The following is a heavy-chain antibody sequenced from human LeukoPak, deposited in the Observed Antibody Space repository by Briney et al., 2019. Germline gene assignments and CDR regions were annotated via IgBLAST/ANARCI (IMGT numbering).Heavy chain of an antibody. CDR2: INPNSGGT. D-gene: IGHD6-13*01. Sequence: GASVKVSCKASGYTFTGYYMRWVRQAPGQGLEWMGWINPNSGGTNYAQKFQGRVTMTRDTSISTAYMELSRLRSDDTAVYYCARGTSLMGIAAAVPDFDYWGQGTLVTVSS. J-gene: IGHJ4*02. CDR1: GYTFTGYY. V-gene: IGHV1-2*02. CDR3: ARGTSLMGIAAAVPDFDY.